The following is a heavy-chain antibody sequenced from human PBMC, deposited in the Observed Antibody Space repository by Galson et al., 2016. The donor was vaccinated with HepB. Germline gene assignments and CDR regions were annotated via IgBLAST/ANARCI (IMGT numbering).Heavy chain of an antibody. CDR2: ISWNSERV. CDR1: GFTFDDYA. Sequence: SLRLSCAASGFTFDDYAMHWVRQAPGKGLEWVSGISWNSERVDYVESVKGRFTISRDNTKNSLYLLMNSLRPEDTAFYYCAKDGGAGSRHSSGYKYFDSWGQGTLVSVSS. J-gene: IGHJ4*02. V-gene: IGHV3-9*01. CDR3: AKDGGAGSRHSSGYKYFDS. D-gene: IGHD5-18*01.